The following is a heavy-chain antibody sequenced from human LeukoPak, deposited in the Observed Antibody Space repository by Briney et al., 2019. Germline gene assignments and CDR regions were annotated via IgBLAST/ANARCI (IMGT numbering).Heavy chain of an antibody. CDR2: IYHSGST. CDR1: GGSISSGGSS. V-gene: IGHV4-30-2*01. Sequence: SETLSLTCAVSGGSISSGGSSWSWIRQPPGKGLEWIGYIYHSGSTYYNPSLKSRVTISVDRSKNQFSLKLSSVTAADTAVYYCARGVVPAASFDPWGQGTLVTVSS. J-gene: IGHJ5*02. D-gene: IGHD2-2*01. CDR3: ARGVVPAASFDP.